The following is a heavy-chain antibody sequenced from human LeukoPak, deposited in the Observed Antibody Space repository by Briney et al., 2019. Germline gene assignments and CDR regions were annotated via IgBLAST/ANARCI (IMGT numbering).Heavy chain of an antibody. V-gene: IGHV3-7*01. Sequence: GGSLRLSCAASGFIFSNHWMTWVRLAPGKGLEWVANINERGSETYYADYVKGRFTISRDNTKKSLFLQLNSLSVEDTAMYYCAKDYSFSNFNWGQGTLVTVSS. D-gene: IGHD2-15*01. CDR2: INERGSET. J-gene: IGHJ4*02. CDR1: GFIFSNHW. CDR3: AKDYSFSNFN.